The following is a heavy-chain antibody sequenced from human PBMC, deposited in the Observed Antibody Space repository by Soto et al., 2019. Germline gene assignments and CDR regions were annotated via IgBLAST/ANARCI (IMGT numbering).Heavy chain of an antibody. Sequence: QVQLQESGPGLVKPSETLSLTCTVSGGSISSYYWSWIRQPAGKGLEWIGRIYTSGSTNYNPSLTSRVTMSVDTSKNQFPLKLSSVTAADTAVYYCARDRGYGGNTRYFDLWGRGTLVTVSS. D-gene: IGHD4-17*01. V-gene: IGHV4-4*07. CDR3: ARDRGYGGNTRYFDL. J-gene: IGHJ2*01. CDR1: GGSISSYY. CDR2: IYTSGST.